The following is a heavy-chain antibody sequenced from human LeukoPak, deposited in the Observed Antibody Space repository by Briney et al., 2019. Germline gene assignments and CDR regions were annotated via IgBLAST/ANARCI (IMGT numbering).Heavy chain of an antibody. CDR3: ARDQGDGYNYYAFDI. V-gene: IGHV3-48*03. J-gene: IGHJ3*02. D-gene: IGHD5-24*01. CDR2: ISSSGSTI. Sequence: GGSLRLSCAASGFTFSSYEMNWVRQAPGKGLEGVSYISSSGSTIYYADSVKGRFTISRDNAKNSLYLQMNSLRAEDTAVYYCARDQGDGYNYYAFDIWGQGTMVTVSS. CDR1: GFTFSSYE.